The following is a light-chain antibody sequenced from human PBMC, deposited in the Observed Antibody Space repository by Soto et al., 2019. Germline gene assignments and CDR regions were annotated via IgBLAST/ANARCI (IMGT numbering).Light chain of an antibody. V-gene: IGKV3-15*01. CDR2: GAS. Sequence: EIVMTQSPATLSVSPGERATLSCRASQSVSSNLAWYQQKPGQAPRLLIYGASTRATGIPARFSVSGSGTELNLTLTSLKSEDFAVSSCQQHNNWPARTFGQGTKVDIK. CDR1: QSVSSN. J-gene: IGKJ1*01. CDR3: QQHNNWPART.